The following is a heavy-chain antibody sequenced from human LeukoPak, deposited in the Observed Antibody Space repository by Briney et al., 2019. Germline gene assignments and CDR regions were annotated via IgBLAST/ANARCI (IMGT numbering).Heavy chain of an antibody. CDR3: KKDRVLECFNWFDP. D-gene: IGHD3-3*01. J-gene: IGHJ5*02. Sequence: PGGSLRLSCAASGFTFSSYWMHWVRQAPGKGLVWVSRINSNGRSTNYADSVKGRFTISRDNAKNTLYLQMNSLRAEDTVVYYCKKDRVLECFNWFDPWGRGTLVTVSS. CDR2: INSNGRST. V-gene: IGHV3-74*01. CDR1: GFTFSSYW.